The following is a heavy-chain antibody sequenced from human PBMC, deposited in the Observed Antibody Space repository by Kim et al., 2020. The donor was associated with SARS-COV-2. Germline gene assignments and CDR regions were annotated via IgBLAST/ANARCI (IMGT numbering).Heavy chain of an antibody. D-gene: IGHD7-27*01. J-gene: IGHJ4*02. V-gene: IGHV3-23*01. CDR3: AKALDAYNRLGFDY. Sequence: GGSLRLSCAASGFTFSSYAMSWVRQAPGKGLEWVSGISGSGGTTYYADSVKGRFTISRDNSKNTLYLQMNSLRAEDTAVYYCAKALDAYNRLGFDYWGQGTLVTVSS. CDR1: GFTFSSYA. CDR2: ISGSGGTT.